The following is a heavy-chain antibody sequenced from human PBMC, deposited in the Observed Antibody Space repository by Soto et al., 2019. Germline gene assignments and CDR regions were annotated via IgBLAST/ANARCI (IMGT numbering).Heavy chain of an antibody. V-gene: IGHV3-33*01. CDR1: GVTFISYG. J-gene: IGHJ4*02. Sequence: GGFLRLSCAASGVTFISYGMHWVRQAPGKGLEWVAVIWYDGSNKYYADSVKGRFTISRDNSKNTLYLQMNSLRAEDTAVYYCARDPSWELLYYFDYWGQGTLVTVSS. CDR2: IWYDGSNK. CDR3: ARDPSWELLYYFDY. D-gene: IGHD1-26*01.